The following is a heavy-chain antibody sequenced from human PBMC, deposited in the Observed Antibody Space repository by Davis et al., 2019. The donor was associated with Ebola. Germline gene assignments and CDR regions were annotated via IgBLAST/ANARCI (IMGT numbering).Heavy chain of an antibody. CDR1: GGSINYYY. CDR2: IYYSGST. CDR3: AKAYCGADCSYILHFYEYMDV. J-gene: IGHJ6*03. D-gene: IGHD2-21*01. V-gene: IGHV4-59*12. Sequence: SETLSLTCSVSGGSINYYYWSWIRQPPGKGLEWIGYIYYSGSTKYNSSLKSRVTISLDTSKKQFSLNLSSVTPEDTAVYYCAKAYCGADCSYILHFYEYMDVWGKGTTVTVSS.